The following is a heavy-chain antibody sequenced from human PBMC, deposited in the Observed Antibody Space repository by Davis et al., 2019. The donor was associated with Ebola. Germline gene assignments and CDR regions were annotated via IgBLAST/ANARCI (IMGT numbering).Heavy chain of an antibody. V-gene: IGHV3-23*01. CDR2: LGTSADT. CDR1: GFVFRNYV. Sequence: GGSLRLSCVASGFVFRNYVMSWVRQAPGKGLEWVSTLGTSADTYYADSVKGRFTISRDNSKNTLYLQMNSLRVEDTAIYYCAKDTSNIWFDIWGQGTNVTVSS. J-gene: IGHJ3*02. CDR3: AKDTSNIWFDI. D-gene: IGHD1-26*01.